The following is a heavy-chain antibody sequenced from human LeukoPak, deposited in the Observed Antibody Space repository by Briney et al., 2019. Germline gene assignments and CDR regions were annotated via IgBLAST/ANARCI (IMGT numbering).Heavy chain of an antibody. Sequence: PSETLSLTCTVSGGSISTHFWTWIRQPPGKGLEFIGNIYYTGTSNYNPSLKSRVTMSIDTAKNQFSLNLSSVTAADTAVYYCATDLNYYDGSTYYDAFDIWGQGTLVTVS. CDR1: GGSISTHF. V-gene: IGHV4-59*11. J-gene: IGHJ3*02. CDR2: IYYTGTS. D-gene: IGHD3-22*01. CDR3: ATDLNYYDGSTYYDAFDI.